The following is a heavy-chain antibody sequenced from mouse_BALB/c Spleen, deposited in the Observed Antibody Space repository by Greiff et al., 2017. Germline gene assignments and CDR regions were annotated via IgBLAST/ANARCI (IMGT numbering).Heavy chain of an antibody. Sequence: DVHLVESGGGLVKPGGSLKLSCAASGFTFSDYYMYWVRQTPEKRLEWVATISDGGSYTYYPDSVKGRFTISRDNAKNNLYLQMSSLKSEDTAMYYCARDGYDPYYAMDYWGQGTSVTVSS. CDR2: ISDGGSYT. J-gene: IGHJ4*01. CDR1: GFTFSDYY. D-gene: IGHD2-2*01. V-gene: IGHV5-4*02. CDR3: ARDGYDPYYAMDY.